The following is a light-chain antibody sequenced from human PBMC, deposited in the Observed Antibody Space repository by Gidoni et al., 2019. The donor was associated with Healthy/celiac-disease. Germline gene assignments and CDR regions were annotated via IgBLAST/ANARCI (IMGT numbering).Light chain of an antibody. CDR2: DAS. Sequence: DIQMTQSPSSLSASVGDRVTITCQASQDISNYLNWYQQKPGKAPKPLIYDASNLETGVPSRFSGSGSGTDFTFTISSLQPEDIATYYCQQYDNRPCTFGQGTKLEIK. V-gene: IGKV1-33*01. CDR3: QQYDNRPCT. J-gene: IGKJ2*02. CDR1: QDISNY.